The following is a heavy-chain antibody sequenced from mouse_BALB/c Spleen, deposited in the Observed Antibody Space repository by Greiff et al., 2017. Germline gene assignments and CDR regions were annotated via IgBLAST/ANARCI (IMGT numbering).Heavy chain of an antibody. CDR1: GFTFSSYA. D-gene: IGHD2-2*01. Sequence: DVMLVESGGGLVKPGGSLKLSCAASGFTFSSYAMPWVRQTPEKRLEWVASISSGGSTYYPDSVKGRFTITRDNTKNNLYLQMSSLRSEDTAVYYCAGGDGYDGIYYALADWGEGTSVTVSA. CDR2: ISSGGST. V-gene: IGHV5-6-5*01. J-gene: IGHJ1*01. CDR3: AGGDGYDGIYYALAD.